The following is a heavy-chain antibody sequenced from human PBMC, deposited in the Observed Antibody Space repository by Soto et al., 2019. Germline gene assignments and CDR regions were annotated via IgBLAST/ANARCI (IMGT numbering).Heavy chain of an antibody. CDR3: AGTVVTTGDYYYYYGMDV. Sequence: RKISCKGSGYSFTSYWISWVRQMPGKGLEWMGRIDPSDSYTNYSPSFQGHVTISADKSISTAYLQWSSLKASDTAMYYCAGTVVTTGDYYYYYGMDVWGQGTTATVAS. J-gene: IGHJ6*02. D-gene: IGHD4-4*01. CDR1: GYSFTSYW. CDR2: IDPSDSYT. V-gene: IGHV5-10-1*01.